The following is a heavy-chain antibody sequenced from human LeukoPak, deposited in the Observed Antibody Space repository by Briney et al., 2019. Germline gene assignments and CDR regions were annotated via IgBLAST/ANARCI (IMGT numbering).Heavy chain of an antibody. CDR2: IYSGGST. CDR3: ARDHITMIRGVSYYYYGMDV. CDR1: GFTVSSNY. Sequence: PGGSLRLSCAASGFTVSSNYMSWVRQAPGKGLEWVSVIYSGGSTYYADSVKGRFTISRDSSKNTLFLQMISLRAEDTAVYYCARDHITMIRGVSYYYYGMDVWGQGTTVTVSS. D-gene: IGHD3-10*01. J-gene: IGHJ6*02. V-gene: IGHV3-53*01.